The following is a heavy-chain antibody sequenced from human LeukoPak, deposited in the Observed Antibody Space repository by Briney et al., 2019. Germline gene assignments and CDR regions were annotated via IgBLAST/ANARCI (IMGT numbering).Heavy chain of an antibody. CDR2: VWHDGSNR. CDR3: ARELFGSGSCPDY. V-gene: IGHV3-33*01. Sequence: GRSLRLSCTAPGFTFSSYAIHWIRQAPGKGLEWVALVWHDGSNRYYADSVKGRFTISRDNSKDTVYLQMNSLRAEDTAVYYCARELFGSGSCPDYWGQGTPVTVSS. D-gene: IGHD3-10*01. J-gene: IGHJ4*02. CDR1: GFTFSSYA.